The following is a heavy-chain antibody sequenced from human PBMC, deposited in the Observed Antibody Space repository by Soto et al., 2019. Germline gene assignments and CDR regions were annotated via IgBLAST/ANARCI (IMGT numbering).Heavy chain of an antibody. CDR1: GGSISSSSYY. CDR2: IYYSGST. D-gene: IGHD6-13*01. Sequence: SETLSLTCTVSGGSISSSSYYWGWIRQPPGKGQEWIGGIYYSGSTYYNPSLKSRVTISVDTSKNQLSLKLSYVTAADTALYYCAGNEEAAAGFLFDYWGQGTLVTVSS. V-gene: IGHV4-39*01. CDR3: AGNEEAAAGFLFDY. J-gene: IGHJ4*02.